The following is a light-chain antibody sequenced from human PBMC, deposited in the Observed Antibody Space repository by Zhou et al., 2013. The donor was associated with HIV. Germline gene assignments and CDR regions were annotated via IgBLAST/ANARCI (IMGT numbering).Light chain of an antibody. CDR1: QGISNF. Sequence: DIQMTQSPSSLSASIGDRVTITCRASQGISNFLAWYQQKPGKVPSLLIYRASTLQSGVPSRFSGRGSGTDFTLIISSLQPEDVATYYCQEYTGEFTFGPGTKVDLK. CDR3: QEYTGEFT. CDR2: RAS. J-gene: IGKJ3*01. V-gene: IGKV1-27*01.